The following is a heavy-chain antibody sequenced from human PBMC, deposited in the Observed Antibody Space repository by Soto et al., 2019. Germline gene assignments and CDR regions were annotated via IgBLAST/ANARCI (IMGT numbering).Heavy chain of an antibody. V-gene: IGHV3-7*01. Sequence: PGGSLRLSCAASGFTFSYYWMSWARQAPGKGLEWVANIKQDGSEENYVDSVKGRFTISRDNAKNSLYLQMNSLRAEDTAIYYCARDVTAVTGIFNYWGQGALVTVSS. CDR3: ARDVTAVTGIFNY. CDR1: GFTFSYYW. D-gene: IGHD6-19*01. CDR2: IKQDGSEE. J-gene: IGHJ4*02.